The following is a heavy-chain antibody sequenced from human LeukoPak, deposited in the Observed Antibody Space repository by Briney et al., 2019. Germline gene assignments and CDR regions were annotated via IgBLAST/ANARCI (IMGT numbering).Heavy chain of an antibody. V-gene: IGHV5-51*01. J-gene: IGHJ4*02. D-gene: IGHD4-17*01. Sequence: GESLKISCRDSGYSFTNYWIGWVRQMPGKGLEWMGVIHAADSHTKYSPSFQGQVTISADKSISTAYLQWSSLKASDTAMYYCARLQDDYGDQHFDYWGQGTLVTVSS. CDR2: IHAADSHT. CDR3: ARLQDDYGDQHFDY. CDR1: GYSFTNYW.